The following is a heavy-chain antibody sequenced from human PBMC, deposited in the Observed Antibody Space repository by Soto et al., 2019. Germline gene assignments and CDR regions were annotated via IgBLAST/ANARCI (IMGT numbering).Heavy chain of an antibody. CDR3: AGTTSHQWYYMDV. CDR2: TYYRSRWYN. Sequence: PSPTLSLTCDISGDSVSSNSAAWNWIRLSPSRGLEWLARTYYRSRWYNDYAVSVRSRITVNPDTSKNQFSLQLTSVTPEDTAVYYCAGTTSHQWYYMDVWGKGTTVTVSS. D-gene: IGHD1-7*01. V-gene: IGHV6-1*01. CDR1: GDSVSSNSAA. J-gene: IGHJ6*03.